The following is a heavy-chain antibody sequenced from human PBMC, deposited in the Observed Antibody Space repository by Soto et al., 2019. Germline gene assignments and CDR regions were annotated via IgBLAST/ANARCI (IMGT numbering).Heavy chain of an antibody. CDR1: GFTFSNYG. J-gene: IGHJ6*02. CDR2: ISYDGSNK. D-gene: IGHD3-3*01. V-gene: IGHV3-30*18. Sequence: QVQLVESGGGVVQPGRSLRLSCAASGFTFSNYGMHWVRQAPGKGLEWVAVISYDGSNKYYADSVKGRFTISRDNSKNPLYLQKNSLRAEDTAVYYCAKDRRTTIFGVVTHYYYYGMDVWGQGTTVTVSS. CDR3: AKDRRTTIFGVVTHYYYYGMDV.